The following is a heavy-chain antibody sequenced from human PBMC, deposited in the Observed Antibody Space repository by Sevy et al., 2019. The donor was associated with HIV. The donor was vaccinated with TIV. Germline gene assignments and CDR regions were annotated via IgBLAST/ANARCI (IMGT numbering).Heavy chain of an antibody. D-gene: IGHD3-22*01. CDR1: GFTFSSYA. CDR2: ISYDGSNK. J-gene: IGHJ4*02. CDR3: ARGGGSYYYDSSGYFGYFDY. V-gene: IGHV3-30-3*01. Sequence: GGSLRLSCAASGFTFSSYAMHWVRQAPGKGLEWVAVISYDGSNKYYADSVKGRFTISRDNSKNTLYLQMNSLRAEDTGVDYWARGGGSYYYDSSGYFGYFDYWGQGTLVTVSS.